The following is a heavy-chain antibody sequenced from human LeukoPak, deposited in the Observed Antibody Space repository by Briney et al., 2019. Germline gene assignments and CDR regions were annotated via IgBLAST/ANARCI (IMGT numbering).Heavy chain of an antibody. CDR1: GGSISSYY. CDR2: IYYSGNT. Sequence: SETLSLTCTVSGGSISSYYWSWIRQPPGKGLEWIGYIYYSGNTNYNPSLRSRVTISVDTSKNQFSMKLGSVTAADTAVYYCLRELDYWGQGTLVTVSS. D-gene: IGHD1-1*01. CDR3: LRELDY. J-gene: IGHJ4*02. V-gene: IGHV4-59*08.